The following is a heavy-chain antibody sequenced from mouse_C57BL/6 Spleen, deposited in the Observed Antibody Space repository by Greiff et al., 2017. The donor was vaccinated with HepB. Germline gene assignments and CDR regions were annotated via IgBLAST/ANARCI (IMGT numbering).Heavy chain of an antibody. Sequence: EVQVVESGGGLVQPKGSLKLSCAASGFSFNTYAMNWVRQAPGKGLEWVARIRSKSNNYATYYADSVKDRFTISRDDSESMLYLQMNNLKTEYTAMYYCVRLGYDYEGYWYFDVWGTGTTVTVSS. V-gene: IGHV10-1*01. CDR3: VRLGYDYEGYWYFDV. D-gene: IGHD2-4*01. J-gene: IGHJ1*03. CDR2: IRSKSNNYAT. CDR1: GFSFNTYA.